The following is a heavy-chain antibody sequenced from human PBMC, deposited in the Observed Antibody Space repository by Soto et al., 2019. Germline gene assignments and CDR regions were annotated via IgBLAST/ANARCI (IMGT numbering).Heavy chain of an antibody. CDR1: GTIFSSYT. D-gene: IGHD3-16*01. V-gene: IGHV1-69*08. Sequence: QVQLVQSGAEVKKPGSSVRVSCKASGTIFSSYTISWVRQAPGQGLEWMGRIIPILGETNSAQKFQGRVTLTADKATNTAYMQLNSLRLEDTGVYYCARGLGGRMDDWGQGTTVTVSS. CDR3: ARGLGGRMDD. J-gene: IGHJ6*02. CDR2: IIPILGET.